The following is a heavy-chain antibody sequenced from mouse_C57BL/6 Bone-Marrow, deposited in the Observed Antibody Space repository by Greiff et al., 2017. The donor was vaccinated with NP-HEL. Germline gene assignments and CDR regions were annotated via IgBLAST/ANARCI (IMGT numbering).Heavy chain of an antibody. D-gene: IGHD2-3*01. CDR2: IYPRDGST. CDR1: GYTFTSYD. Sequence: QVQLKESGPELVKPGASVKLSCKASGYTFTSYDINWVKQRPGQGLEWIGWIYPRDGSTKYNEKFKGKATVTVDTSSSTAYMELHSLTSEDSAVYFCARRTPLYDGYCDYWGQGTTLTVSS. CDR3: ARRTPLYDGYCDY. V-gene: IGHV1-85*01. J-gene: IGHJ2*01.